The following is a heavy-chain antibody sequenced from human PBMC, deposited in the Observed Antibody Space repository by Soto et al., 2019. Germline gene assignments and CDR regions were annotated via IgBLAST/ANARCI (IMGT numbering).Heavy chain of an antibody. J-gene: IGHJ6*02. V-gene: IGHV4-34*01. CDR3: ARGRFLEWLSRYYYYYYGMDV. D-gene: IGHD3-3*01. CDR1: GGSFSGYY. Sequence: LSLTCAVYGGSFSGYYWSWIRQPPGKGLEWIGEINHSGSTNYNPSLKSRVTISVDTSKNQFSLKLSSVTAADTAVYYCARGRFLEWLSRYYYYYYGMDVWGQGTTVTVSS. CDR2: INHSGST.